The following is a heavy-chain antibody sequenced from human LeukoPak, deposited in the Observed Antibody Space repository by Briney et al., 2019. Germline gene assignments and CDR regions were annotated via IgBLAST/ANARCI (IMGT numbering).Heavy chain of an antibody. CDR3: ARAGWFGELAAPFDP. D-gene: IGHD3-10*01. J-gene: IGHJ5*02. Sequence: SETLSLTCTVSGGSISSSSYYWGWIRQPPGKGLEWIGNIYYSGSAYYNPSLKSRVTISVDTSKNQFSLRLSSVTAADTAVYYCARAGWFGELAAPFDPWGQGTLVTVSS. CDR1: GGSISSSSYY. V-gene: IGHV4-39*01. CDR2: IYYSGSA.